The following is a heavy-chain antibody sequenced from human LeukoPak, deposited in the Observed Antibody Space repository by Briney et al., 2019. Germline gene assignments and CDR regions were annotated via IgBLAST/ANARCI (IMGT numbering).Heavy chain of an antibody. CDR2: IRYDGSNK. D-gene: IGHD2-21*02. V-gene: IGHV3-30*02. J-gene: IGHJ4*02. CDR1: GFTFSSYG. Sequence: HPGGSLRLSCAASGFTFSSYGMHWVRQAPGKGLEWVAFIRYDGSNKYYADSVKGRFTISRDNSKNTLYLQMNSLRAEDTAVYYCAKTYCGGDCYGGYFDYWGQGTLVTVSS. CDR3: AKTYCGGDCYGGYFDY.